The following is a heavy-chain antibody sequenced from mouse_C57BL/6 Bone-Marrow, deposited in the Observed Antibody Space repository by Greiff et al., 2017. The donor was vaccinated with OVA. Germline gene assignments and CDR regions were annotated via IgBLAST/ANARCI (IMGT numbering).Heavy chain of an antibody. V-gene: IGHV1-78*01. D-gene: IGHD1-1*01. CDR3: ARHYYGSSYGYYFDY. CDR1: GYTFTDHT. Sequence: VQLQESDAELVKPGASVKISCKVSGYTFTDHTIHWMKQRPEQGLEWIGYIYPRDGSTKYNEKFKGKATLTADKSSSTAYMQLNSLTSEDSAVYFCARHYYGSSYGYYFDYWGQGTTLTVSS. J-gene: IGHJ2*01. CDR2: IYPRDGST.